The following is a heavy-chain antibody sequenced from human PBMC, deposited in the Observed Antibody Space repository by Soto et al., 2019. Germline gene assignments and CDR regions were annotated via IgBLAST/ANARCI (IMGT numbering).Heavy chain of an antibody. Sequence: ASVKVSCKASGGTFSSYTSSWVRQAPGQGLEWMGGIIPIFGTANYAQKFQGRVTITADESTSAAYMELSSLRSEDTAVYYCARTGDIVLVPAAILPYYYGMDVWGQGTTVTVSS. CDR3: ARTGDIVLVPAAILPYYYGMDV. CDR2: IIPIFGTA. J-gene: IGHJ6*02. D-gene: IGHD2-2*01. CDR1: GGTFSSYT. V-gene: IGHV1-69*13.